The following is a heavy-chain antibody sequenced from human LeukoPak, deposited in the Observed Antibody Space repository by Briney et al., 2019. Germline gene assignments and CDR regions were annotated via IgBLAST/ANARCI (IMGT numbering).Heavy chain of an antibody. D-gene: IGHD3-10*01. CDR3: ARNYYGSGSYYDFDY. CDR2: INAGNGNT. Sequence: ASVKVSCKASGYSFTSYAMHWVRQAPGQRLEWMGWINAGNGNTKYLQKFQGRVTITRDTSASTAYMELSSLRSEDTAVYYCARNYYGSGSYYDFDYWGQGTLVTVS. CDR1: GYSFTSYA. V-gene: IGHV1-3*01. J-gene: IGHJ4*02.